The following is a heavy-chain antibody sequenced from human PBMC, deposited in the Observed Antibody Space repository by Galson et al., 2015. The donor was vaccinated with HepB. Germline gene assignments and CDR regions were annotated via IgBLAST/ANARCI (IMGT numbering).Heavy chain of an antibody. CDR3: ARASYYYGSGSDY. V-gene: IGHV1-69*04. D-gene: IGHD3-10*01. CDR2: IIPILGIA. CDR1: GGTFSSYA. Sequence: SVKVSCKASGGTFSSYAVSWVRQAPGQGLEWMGRIIPILGIANYAQKFQGRVTITADKSTSTAYMELSSLRSEDTAVYYCARASYYYGSGSDYWGQGTLVTVSS. J-gene: IGHJ4*02.